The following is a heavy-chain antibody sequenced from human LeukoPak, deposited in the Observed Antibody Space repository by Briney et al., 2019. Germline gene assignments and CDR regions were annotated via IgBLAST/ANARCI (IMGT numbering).Heavy chain of an antibody. V-gene: IGHV3-66*01. D-gene: IGHD5/OR15-5a*01. CDR3: ARLTVSRQLDY. CDR2: VYSDGST. Sequence: GGSLRLSCAASGFSVRNNYINWVRRAPGKGLEWVSVVYSDGSTYYADSVKGRFTISRDFSKNTLYLQMNSLRVEDTAVYYCARLTVSRQLDYWGQGTLVTVSS. J-gene: IGHJ4*02. CDR1: GFSVRNNY.